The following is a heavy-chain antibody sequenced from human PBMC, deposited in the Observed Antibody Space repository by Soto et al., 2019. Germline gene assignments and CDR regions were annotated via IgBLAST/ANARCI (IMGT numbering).Heavy chain of an antibody. D-gene: IGHD2-2*01. CDR2: ISSSGSTV. Sequence: PGGSLRLSCAASGFTFSDFYMNWIRQAPRKGLEWISYISSSGSTVYHADSVEGRFTISRDNAKNSLYLQMNSLRDEDTAVYYCARDKGYCTSTSCSRAYWGQGTLVTVSS. CDR3: ARDKGYCTSTSCSRAY. V-gene: IGHV3-11*01. J-gene: IGHJ4*02. CDR1: GFTFSDFY.